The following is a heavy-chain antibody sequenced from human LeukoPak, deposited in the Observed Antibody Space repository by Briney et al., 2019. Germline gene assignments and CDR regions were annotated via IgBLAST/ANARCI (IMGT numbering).Heavy chain of an antibody. D-gene: IGHD2-2*01. Sequence: GGSLRLSCVASGFTFSSHWMYWVRQAPGKGLVWVSRIDSDGSSTNYADSVKGRFTISRDNAKNTLYMQMSSLRAEDTAVYYRARSLVVPAACDYWGQGTLVTVSS. V-gene: IGHV3-74*01. CDR2: IDSDGSST. CDR3: ARSLVVPAACDY. CDR1: GFTFSSHW. J-gene: IGHJ4*02.